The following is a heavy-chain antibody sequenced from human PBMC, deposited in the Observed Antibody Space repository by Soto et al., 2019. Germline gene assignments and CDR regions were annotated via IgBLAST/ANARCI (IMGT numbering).Heavy chain of an antibody. CDR1: GYTFTSYG. J-gene: IGHJ6*03. D-gene: IGHD6-13*01. V-gene: IGHV1-18*01. Sequence: ASVKVSCKASGYTFTSYGISWVRQAPGQGLEWMGRINPYNGNTSYAQKLQDRVTMTTDTSTSTVYMELSSLRSEDTAVYYCARDDPGIAAAGYYMDVWGKGTTVTVSS. CDR3: ARDDPGIAAAGYYMDV. CDR2: INPYNGNT.